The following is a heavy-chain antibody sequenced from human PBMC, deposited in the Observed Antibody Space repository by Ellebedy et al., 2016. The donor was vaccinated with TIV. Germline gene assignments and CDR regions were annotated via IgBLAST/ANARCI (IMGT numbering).Heavy chain of an antibody. J-gene: IGHJ6*02. Sequence: AASVKVSCKASGYTFTGYYMHWVRQAPGQGLEWMGWINPNSGGTNYAQKFQGRVTMTRDTSISTAYMELSRLRSDDTAVYYCARERDGYRGRGMDVWGQGTTVTVSS. CDR2: INPNSGGT. V-gene: IGHV1-2*02. CDR3: ARERDGYRGRGMDV. CDR1: GYTFTGYY. D-gene: IGHD5-24*01.